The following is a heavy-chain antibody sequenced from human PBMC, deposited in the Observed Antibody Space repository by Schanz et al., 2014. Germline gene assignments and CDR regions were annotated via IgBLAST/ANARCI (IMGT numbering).Heavy chain of an antibody. V-gene: IGHV1-46*04. D-gene: IGHD5-12*01. CDR2: INPTGGST. J-gene: IGHJ4*02. CDR1: GYTFISYF. CDR3: ARAAYGGYTSTPLRY. Sequence: QVQLVQSGAKVKKPGASVKVSCKASGYTFISYFIHWVRQAPGQGLEWMGIINPTGGSTSYAQRLQARITVTRDTSTSPVYMELSSLRSEDTAVYYCARAAYGGYTSTPLRYWGQGTLVTVSS.